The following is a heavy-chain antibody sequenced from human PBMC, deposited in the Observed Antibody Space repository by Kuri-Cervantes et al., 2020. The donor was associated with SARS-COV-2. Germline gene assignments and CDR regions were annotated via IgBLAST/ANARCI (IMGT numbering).Heavy chain of an antibody. Sequence: ASVKVSCKASGYTFTGYYMHWVRQAPGQGLEWMGWINPNSGGTNYAQKFQGRVTMTRDTSISTAYMELSRLRSDDTAVYYRARDRSDHRDAFDIWGQGTMVTVSS. V-gene: IGHV1-2*02. CDR3: ARDRSDHRDAFDI. CDR1: GYTFTGYY. J-gene: IGHJ3*02. CDR2: INPNSGGT. D-gene: IGHD1-14*01.